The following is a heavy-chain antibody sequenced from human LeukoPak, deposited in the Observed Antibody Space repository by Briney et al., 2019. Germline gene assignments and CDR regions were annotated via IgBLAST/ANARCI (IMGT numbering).Heavy chain of an antibody. V-gene: IGHV1-24*01. CDR2: FDPEDGET. D-gene: IGHD5-18*01. J-gene: IGHJ4*02. CDR1: GYTLTELS. CDR3: ATAIGYSYGMGDY. Sequence: ASVNVSCKVSGYTLTELSMHWVRQAPGKGLEWMGGFDPEDGETIYAQKFQGRVTMTEDTSTDTAYMELSSLRSEDTAVYYCATAIGYSYGMGDYWGQGTLVTVSS.